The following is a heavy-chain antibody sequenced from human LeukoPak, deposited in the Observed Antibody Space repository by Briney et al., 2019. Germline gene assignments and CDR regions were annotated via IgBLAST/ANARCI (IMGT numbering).Heavy chain of an antibody. CDR1: GFTFSSYS. D-gene: IGHD3-3*01. V-gene: IGHV3-48*01. CDR2: IGSSVSTR. CDR3: AREGSDFWSGYSKGYFDY. J-gene: IGHJ4*02. Sequence: GGSLGLSCAVSGFTFSSYSMNWVRRAPGKGLEWVSYIGSSVSTRYYADSVKGRFTISRDNGKYALYLQMNSLRAEDTAVYYCAREGSDFWSGYSKGYFDYWGQGTLVTVSS.